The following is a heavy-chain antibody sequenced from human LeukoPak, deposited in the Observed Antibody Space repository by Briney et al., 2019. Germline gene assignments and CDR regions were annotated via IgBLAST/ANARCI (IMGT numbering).Heavy chain of an antibody. Sequence: SETLSLTCTVSGGSISSHYWSWIRQPPGKGLEWIGYIYYSGSTNYNPSLKSRVTISVDTSKNQFSLKLSSVTAADTAVYYCARAVPTYGEFDYWGQGTLVTVSS. D-gene: IGHD3-10*01. CDR1: GGSISSHY. V-gene: IGHV4-59*11. CDR3: ARAVPTYGEFDY. CDR2: IYYSGST. J-gene: IGHJ4*02.